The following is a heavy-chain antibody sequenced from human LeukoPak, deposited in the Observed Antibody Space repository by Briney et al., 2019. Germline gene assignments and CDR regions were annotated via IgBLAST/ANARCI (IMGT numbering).Heavy chain of an antibody. J-gene: IGHJ6*03. V-gene: IGHV4-34*01. Sequence: SETLSLTCAIYGGSFSGYYWSWIRQPPGKGLEWIGEINHSGSTNYNPSLKSRVTISVDTSKNQFSLKLSSVTAADTAVYYCARVGEAPAMVAYYYYYYMDVWGKGTTVTVSS. CDR3: ARVGEAPAMVAYYYYYYMDV. D-gene: IGHD5-18*01. CDR1: GGSFSGYY. CDR2: INHSGST.